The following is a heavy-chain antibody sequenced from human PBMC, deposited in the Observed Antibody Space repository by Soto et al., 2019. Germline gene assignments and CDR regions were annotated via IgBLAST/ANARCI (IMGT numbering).Heavy chain of an antibody. J-gene: IGHJ4*02. Sequence: GSLRLSCAASGFTFSSYAMHWVRQAPGKGLEWVAVISYDGSNKYYADSVKGRFTISRDNSKNTLYLQMNSLKTEDTAVYYCTTVNPYISDSRGHCYWGQGTLVTVSS. CDR1: GFTFSSYA. CDR3: TTVNPYISDSRGHCY. D-gene: IGHD3-22*01. V-gene: IGHV3-30-3*01. CDR2: ISYDGSNK.